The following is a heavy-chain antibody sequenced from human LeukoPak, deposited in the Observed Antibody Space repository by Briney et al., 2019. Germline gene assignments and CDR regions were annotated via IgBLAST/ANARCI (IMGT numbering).Heavy chain of an antibody. D-gene: IGHD5-12*01. Sequence: PSGPLSLTCTVSGASFIGHYWSWIRQPPGKGLEWIGYVSYSGGTNYNPSLKRRVSISLDTSKNQFSLKLSSPAAADPAVYYCARAPMAITTSAFPDAFDFWGQGTMVTVSS. CDR1: GASFIGHY. CDR3: ARAPMAITTSAFPDAFDF. CDR2: VSYSGGT. J-gene: IGHJ3*01. V-gene: IGHV4-59*11.